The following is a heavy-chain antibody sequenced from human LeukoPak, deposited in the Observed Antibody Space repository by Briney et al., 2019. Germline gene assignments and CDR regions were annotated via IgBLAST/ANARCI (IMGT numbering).Heavy chain of an antibody. J-gene: IGHJ4*02. Sequence: GGSLRLSCAASGFTFSSYWMSWVRQAPGKGLEWVANIKQDGSEKNYMDSVKGRFTISRDNAENSLLLQMNSLRVEDTAVYYCARERGGQSNDYLHGGPFDYWGQGTLVTVSS. V-gene: IGHV3-7*05. CDR3: ARERGGQSNDYLHGGPFDY. D-gene: IGHD3-16*01. CDR1: GFTFSSYW. CDR2: IKQDGSEK.